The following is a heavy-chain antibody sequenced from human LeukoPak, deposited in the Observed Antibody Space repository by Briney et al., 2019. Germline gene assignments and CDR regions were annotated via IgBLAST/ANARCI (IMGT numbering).Heavy chain of an antibody. CDR1: GGSFSGYF. Sequence: PSETLSLTCAVYGGSFSGYFWSWIRQPPGKGLEWIGEINHSGSTNYNPSLKSRVTISVDTSKNQFSLELSSVTAADTAVYYCARGGIVSGTDAFDIWGQGTMVTVSS. V-gene: IGHV4-34*01. CDR3: ARGGIVSGTDAFDI. CDR2: INHSGST. D-gene: IGHD1-26*01. J-gene: IGHJ3*02.